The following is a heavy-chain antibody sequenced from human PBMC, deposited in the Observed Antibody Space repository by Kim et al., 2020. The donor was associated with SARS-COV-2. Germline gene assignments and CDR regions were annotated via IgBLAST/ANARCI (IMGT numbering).Heavy chain of an antibody. CDR1: GGSISSSSYY. CDR2: IYYSGST. Sequence: SETLSLTCTVSGGSISSSSYYWGWIRQPPGKGLEWIGSIYYSGSTYYNPSLKSRVTISVDTSKNQFSLKLSSVTAADTAVYYCARHFRDLGQQLADNWF. CDR3: ARHFRDLGQQLADNWF. D-gene: IGHD6-13*01. V-gene: IGHV4-39*01. J-gene: IGHJ5*01.